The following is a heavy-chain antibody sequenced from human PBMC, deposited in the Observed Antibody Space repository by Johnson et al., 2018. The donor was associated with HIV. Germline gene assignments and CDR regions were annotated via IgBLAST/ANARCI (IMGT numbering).Heavy chain of an antibody. J-gene: IGHJ3*02. CDR2: ISYDGSNK. V-gene: IGHV3-30*04. CDR1: GFTFSSYA. CDR3: AKDKDAFDI. Sequence: QVQLVESGGGVVQPGRSLRLPCAASGFTFSSYAMHWVRQAPGKGLEWVAVISYDGSNKYYADSVKGRFTISRDNSKNTLYLQMNSLRAEDTAVYYCAKDKDAFDIWGQGTMVTVSS.